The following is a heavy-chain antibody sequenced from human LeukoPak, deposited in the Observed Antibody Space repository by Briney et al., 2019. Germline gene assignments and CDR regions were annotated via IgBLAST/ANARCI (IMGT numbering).Heavy chain of an antibody. CDR3: ASPNPRIAARPYYYYMDV. D-gene: IGHD6-6*01. J-gene: IGHJ6*03. Sequence: GGSLGLSCAASGFTFSIYSMNWVRQAPGKGLEWVSSISSSSSYIYYADSVKGRFTISRDNAKNSLYLQMNSLRAEDTAVYYCASPNPRIAARPYYYYMDVWGKGTTVTVSS. CDR2: ISSSSSYI. CDR1: GFTFSIYS. V-gene: IGHV3-21*01.